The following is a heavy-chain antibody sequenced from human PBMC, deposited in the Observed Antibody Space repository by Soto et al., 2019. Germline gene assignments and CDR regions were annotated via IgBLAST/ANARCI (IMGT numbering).Heavy chain of an antibody. CDR1: GFTFSSYI. J-gene: IGHJ4*02. CDR3: ARASSSGYYGIDY. V-gene: IGHV3-21*01. Sequence: GGSLRLSWAASGFTFSSYIMNWVRQAPGKGLEWVSSISSSSSYIYYADSVKGRFTISRDNAKNSLYLQMNSPRAEDTAVYYCARASSSGYYGIDYWGQGTLVTVSS. CDR2: ISSSSSYI. D-gene: IGHD3-22*01.